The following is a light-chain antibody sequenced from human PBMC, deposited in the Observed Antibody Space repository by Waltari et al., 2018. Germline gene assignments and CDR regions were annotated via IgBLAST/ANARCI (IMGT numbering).Light chain of an antibody. Sequence: QAVLTQPASLSASPGASASLTCTLRSGINVDTYTMYWFQQKPGGPPQFLLRYKSDSDKLQASGVPRRFSGSKDGSANAGILFISGLQSEDEADYYCMIWHSSTWVFGGGTKLTVL. CDR3: MIWHSSTWV. CDR2: YKSDSDK. J-gene: IGLJ3*02. V-gene: IGLV5-45*01. CDR1: SGINVDTYT.